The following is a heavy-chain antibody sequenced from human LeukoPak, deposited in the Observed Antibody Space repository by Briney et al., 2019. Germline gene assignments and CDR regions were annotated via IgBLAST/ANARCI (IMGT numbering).Heavy chain of an antibody. Sequence: PGGSLRLSCAASGFTFSSYWMHWVRQAPGKGLVWVSRINSDGSSTSYADSVKGRFTISRDNAKNTLYLQMNSLRVEDTAVYYCVRAPPSNGYSYHFDIWGQGTMVTVSS. D-gene: IGHD5-18*01. CDR3: VRAPPSNGYSYHFDI. J-gene: IGHJ3*02. CDR1: GFTFSSYW. V-gene: IGHV3-74*01. CDR2: INSDGSST.